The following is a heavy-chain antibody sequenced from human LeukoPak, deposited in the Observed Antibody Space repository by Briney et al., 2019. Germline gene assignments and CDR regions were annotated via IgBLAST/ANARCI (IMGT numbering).Heavy chain of an antibody. D-gene: IGHD1-26*01. J-gene: IGHJ4*02. CDR3: ALGYNDIWEL. CDR2: INHSGST. V-gene: IGHV4-34*08. CDR1: GFTFSGSA. Sequence: GSLKLSCAASGFTFSGSAMHWVRQPPGKGLEWIGEINHSGSTNYNPSLKSRVTISVDMSDNQFSLKLTSVTAADTAVYYCALGYNDIWELWGQGNMVTVSS.